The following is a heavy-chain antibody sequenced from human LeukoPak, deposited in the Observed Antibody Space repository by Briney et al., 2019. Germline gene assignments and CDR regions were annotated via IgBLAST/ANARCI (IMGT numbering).Heavy chain of an antibody. J-gene: IGHJ4*02. Sequence: GESLKISCKVSGYSFTSYWIAWVRQMPGKGLEWMGIIYPGDSDTRYSPSFQGQVTISVDKSISTAYLQWNSLKASDTAIYYCARRPMGGSFDYWGQVTLVTVSS. CDR3: ARRPMGGSFDY. CDR1: GYSFTSYW. CDR2: IYPGDSDT. V-gene: IGHV5-51*01. D-gene: IGHD1-26*01.